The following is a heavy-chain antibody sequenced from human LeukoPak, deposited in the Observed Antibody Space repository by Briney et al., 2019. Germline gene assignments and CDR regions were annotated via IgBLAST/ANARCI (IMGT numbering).Heavy chain of an antibody. J-gene: IGHJ4*02. Sequence: ASVRVSSKASGYTFTVYYMQWGRQAPGEGGGRIGWINPNSGGTSYAQNFQGRVTVTRHTSISTTYMELRRLRSDDTAVYYCARGYYGSGSPDNWGQGTLVTVSS. V-gene: IGHV1-2*02. CDR3: ARGYYGSGSPDN. CDR2: INPNSGGT. D-gene: IGHD3-10*01. CDR1: GYTFTVYY.